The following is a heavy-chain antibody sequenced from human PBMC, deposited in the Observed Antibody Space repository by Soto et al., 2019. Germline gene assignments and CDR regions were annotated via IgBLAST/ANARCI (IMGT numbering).Heavy chain of an antibody. CDR1: GGSISSYY. V-gene: IGHV4-59*01. J-gene: IGHJ4*02. Sequence: PSETLSLTCTVSGGSISSYYWSWIRQPPGKGLEWIGYIYHSGSTNYNPSLKSRVTISVDTSKNQFSLKLTSVTAADTAVYYCARVGYYDSSGYYYFDYWGQGTLVTVS. D-gene: IGHD3-22*01. CDR2: IYHSGST. CDR3: ARVGYYDSSGYYYFDY.